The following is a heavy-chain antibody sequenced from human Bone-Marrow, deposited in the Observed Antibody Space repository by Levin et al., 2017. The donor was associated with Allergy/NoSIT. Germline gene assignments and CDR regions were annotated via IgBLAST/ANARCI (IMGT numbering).Heavy chain of an antibody. V-gene: IGHV3-74*01. CDR2: INSDGSST. CDR3: ARDRTGVAATPIPWVLFDY. Sequence: GESLKISCAASGFTFSSYWMHWVRQAPGKGLVWVSRINSDGSSTSYADSVKGRFTISRDNAKNTLYLQMNSLRAEDTAVYYCARDRTGVAATPIPWVLFDYWGQGTLVTVSS. J-gene: IGHJ4*02. CDR1: GFTFSSYW. D-gene: IGHD2-15*01.